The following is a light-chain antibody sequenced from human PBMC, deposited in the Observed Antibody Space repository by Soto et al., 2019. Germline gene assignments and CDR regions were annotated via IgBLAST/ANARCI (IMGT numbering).Light chain of an antibody. CDR1: QSVSSNY. V-gene: IGKV3-20*01. Sequence: EIVLTQSPGTLSLSPGERATFSCRASQSVSSNYLAWYQQKPGQAPRLLIYGAFKRATGIPDRFSGSGSGTDFTLTISRMDPEDFAVYCCQQYGSSPRTLGQGTKVDIK. CDR2: GAF. J-gene: IGKJ1*01. CDR3: QQYGSSPRT.